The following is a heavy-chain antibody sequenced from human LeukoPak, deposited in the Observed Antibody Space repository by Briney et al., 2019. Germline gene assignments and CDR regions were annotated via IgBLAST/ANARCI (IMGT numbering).Heavy chain of an antibody. J-gene: IGHJ6*03. CDR2: IYHSGST. Sequence: SETLSLTCTVSGYSISSGYYWGWIRQPPGKGLEWIGSIYHSGSTYYNPSLKSRVTISVDTSKNQFSLKLSSVTAADTAVYYCARDSLELSGSYYWSYYYYMDVWGKGTTVTVSS. CDR3: ARDSLELSGSYYWSYYYYMDV. D-gene: IGHD1-26*01. CDR1: GYSISSGYY. V-gene: IGHV4-38-2*02.